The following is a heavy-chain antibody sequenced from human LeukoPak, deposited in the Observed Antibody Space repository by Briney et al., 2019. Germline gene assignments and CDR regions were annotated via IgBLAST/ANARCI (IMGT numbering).Heavy chain of an antibody. CDR3: ARATSYDILTGYSDY. CDR1: GFTFSSYT. V-gene: IGHV3-21*01. D-gene: IGHD3-9*01. Sequence: GGSLRLSCAASGFTFSSYTMNWVRQAPGKGLEWVSSISSSSSYIYYADSVKGRFTISRDNAKNSLYLQMNSLRAEDTAVYYCARATSYDILTGYSDYWGQGTLVTVSS. CDR2: ISSSSSYI. J-gene: IGHJ4*02.